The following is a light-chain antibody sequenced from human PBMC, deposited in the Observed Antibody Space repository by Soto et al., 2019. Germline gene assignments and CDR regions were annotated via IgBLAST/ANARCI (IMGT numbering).Light chain of an antibody. CDR1: QTISYTSINKTY. CDR2: GAS. Sequence: DIVMTQSPDSLAVSLGERATISCKSSQTISYTSINKTYLAWYQQQPNQAPRLLIYGASYRATGIPDRFSGGGSGTDFTLTISRLEPEDFAVYYCQHYSSSPPAITFGQGTRLEIK. CDR3: QHYSSSPPAIT. J-gene: IGKJ5*01. V-gene: IGKV4-1*01.